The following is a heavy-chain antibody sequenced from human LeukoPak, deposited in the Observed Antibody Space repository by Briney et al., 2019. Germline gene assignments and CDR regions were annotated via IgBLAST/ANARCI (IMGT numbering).Heavy chain of an antibody. CDR3: AKAGATGTTVDY. CDR1: GYTFTSYG. CDR2: ISGYNGNT. J-gene: IGHJ4*02. Sequence: RASVTVSCKASGYTFTSYGISWVRQAPGQGLEWMGWISGYNGNTNYAQKLQGRVTMTTDTSTSTAYMELRSLRSDDTAIYYCAKAGATGTTVDYWGRGTLVAVSS. D-gene: IGHD1-7*01. V-gene: IGHV1-18*01.